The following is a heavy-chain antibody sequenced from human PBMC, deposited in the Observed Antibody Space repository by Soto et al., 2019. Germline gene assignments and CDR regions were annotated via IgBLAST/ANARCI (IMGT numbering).Heavy chain of an antibody. V-gene: IGHV3-30-3*01. D-gene: IGHD3-3*01. J-gene: IGHJ5*02. Sequence: GGSLRLSCAASGFTFSSYAMHWVRQAPGKGLEWVAVISYDGSDKYYADSVKGRFTISRDNSKNTLYLQMNSLRAEDTAVYYCAREAPYYYFWSGAPFDAWGQGSLVTVSS. CDR3: AREAPYYYFWSGAPFDA. CDR1: GFTFSSYA. CDR2: ISYDGSDK.